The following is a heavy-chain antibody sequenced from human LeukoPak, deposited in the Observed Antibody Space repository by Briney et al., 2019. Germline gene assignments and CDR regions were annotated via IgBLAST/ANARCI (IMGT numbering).Heavy chain of an antibody. CDR2: ISGYNGNT. CDR3: ARDDENMAAKFVSGADY. CDR1: GYIFHNYG. D-gene: IGHD6-6*01. Sequence: ASVKVSCKASGYIFHNYGISWVRQAPGQGLKWMGWISGYNGNTNYAQKLQDRVTMTTDTSTNTAYMGLRSLRSDDTAVYYCARDDENMAAKFVSGADYWGQGTLVTVSS. V-gene: IGHV1-18*01. J-gene: IGHJ4*02.